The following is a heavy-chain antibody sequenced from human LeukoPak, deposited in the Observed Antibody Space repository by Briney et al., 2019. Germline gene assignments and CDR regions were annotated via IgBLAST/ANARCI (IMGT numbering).Heavy chain of an antibody. J-gene: IGHJ4*02. CDR3: ARDDYEYEAPVDY. V-gene: IGHV4-38-2*02. CDR2: IYHSGST. Sequence: SETLSLTCTVSGYSISSGYYWGWIRQPPGKGLEWIGSIYHSGSTYYNPSLKSRVTISVDTSNNQFSLKLSSVTAADTAVYYCARDDYEYEAPVDYWGQGTLVTVSS. CDR1: GYSISSGYY. D-gene: IGHD4/OR15-4a*01.